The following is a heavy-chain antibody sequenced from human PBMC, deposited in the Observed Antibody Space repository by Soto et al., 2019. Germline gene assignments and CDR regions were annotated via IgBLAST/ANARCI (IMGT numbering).Heavy chain of an antibody. CDR1: GFSFSSYW. CDR2: INIDESRT. J-gene: IGHJ4*02. Sequence: EVQLVDSGGGLVQPGGSLRLSCGASGFSFSSYWMHWVRQAPGKGLVWVSRINIDESRTSYADSVKGRFTISRDNAKNTLYLQRNSLRAEDTAIYYCGRVLNGQWYFDYWGQGTQVTVSS. CDR3: GRVLNGQWYFDY. V-gene: IGHV3-74*01. D-gene: IGHD6-19*01.